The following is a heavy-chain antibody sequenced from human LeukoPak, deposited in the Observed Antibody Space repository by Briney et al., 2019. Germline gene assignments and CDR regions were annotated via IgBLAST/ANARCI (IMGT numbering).Heavy chain of an antibody. D-gene: IGHD3-22*01. CDR3: ATEDSSDYYSFDY. Sequence: GGSLRLSCAASGVTLSSYAMSWARQAPGKGLEWVSGISSCGSGGNTYYADSVKGRFTISRDNSKNTLYLQMNSLKAEDTAAYYCATEDSSDYYSFDYWGQGTLVTVSS. CDR2: ISSCGSGGNT. J-gene: IGHJ4*02. V-gene: IGHV3-23*01. CDR1: GVTLSSYA.